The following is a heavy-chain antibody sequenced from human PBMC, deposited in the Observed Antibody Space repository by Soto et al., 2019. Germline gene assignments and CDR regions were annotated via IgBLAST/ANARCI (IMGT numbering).Heavy chain of an antibody. J-gene: IGHJ4*02. V-gene: IGHV4-39*01. CDR3: ARRAAVAGTYYFDY. Sequence: SETLSLTCTVSGGSISSSSYYWGGIRQPPGKGLEWIGSIYYSGSTYYNPSLKSRVTISVDTSKNQFSLKLSSVTAADTAVYYCARRAAVAGTYYFDYWGQGTLVT. D-gene: IGHD6-19*01. CDR1: GGSISSSSYY. CDR2: IYYSGST.